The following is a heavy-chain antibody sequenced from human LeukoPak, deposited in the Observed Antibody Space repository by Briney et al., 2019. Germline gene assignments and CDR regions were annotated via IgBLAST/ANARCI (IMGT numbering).Heavy chain of an antibody. CDR1: GFTFSSYE. V-gene: IGHV3-48*03. CDR2: ISSSGSTI. CDR3: AREGYYYDSSGYYYNVVPFDY. J-gene: IGHJ4*02. D-gene: IGHD3-22*01. Sequence: PGGSLRLSCAASGFTFSSYEMNWVRQAPGKGLEWVSYISSSGSTIYYADSVKGRFTISRDNAKNSLYLQMNSLRAEDTAVYYCAREGYYYDSSGYYYNVVPFDYWGQGTLVTVSS.